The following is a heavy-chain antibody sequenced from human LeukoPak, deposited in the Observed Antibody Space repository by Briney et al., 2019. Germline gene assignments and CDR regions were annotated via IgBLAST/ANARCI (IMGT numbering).Heavy chain of an antibody. V-gene: IGHV3-21*01. CDR3: AGSGSYFNSGPNDY. D-gene: IGHD3-10*01. J-gene: IGHJ4*02. CDR2: IGSSSSYI. CDR1: GFTFSIYN. Sequence: GGSLRLSCAASGFTFSIYNMNWVRQAPGKGLEWVSSIGSSSSYIYYADSVKGRFTISRDHAKNSLDLQMNSLRAEDTAVYYCAGSGSYFNSGPNDYWGQGTLVTVSS.